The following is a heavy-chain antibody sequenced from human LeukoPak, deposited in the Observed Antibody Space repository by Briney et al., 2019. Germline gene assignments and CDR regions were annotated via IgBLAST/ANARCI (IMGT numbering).Heavy chain of an antibody. CDR2: INHSGST. V-gene: IGHV4-34*01. J-gene: IGHJ4*02. CDR3: ARVVDTAMDVYYFDY. CDR1: GGSFSGYY. D-gene: IGHD5-18*01. Sequence: SETLSLTCAVYGGSFSGYYWSWIRQPPGKGLEWIGEINHSGSTNYNPSLKSRVTISVDTSKNQFSLKLSSVTAADTAVYYCARVVDTAMDVYYFDYWGQGTLVTVSS.